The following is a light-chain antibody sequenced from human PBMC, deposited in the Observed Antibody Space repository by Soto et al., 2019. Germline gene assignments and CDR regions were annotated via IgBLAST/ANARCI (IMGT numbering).Light chain of an antibody. CDR1: ASDVGSYNL. CDR3: CSYAGARTYVL. V-gene: IGLV2-23*02. J-gene: IGLJ3*02. Sequence: QSALSQPASVSGSPGQSITISCTGSASDVGSYNLVSWYQQHPGKAPKLVIYEVTTRPSGISSRFSGSKSGITASLTISGLQAEDGGDYYCCSYAGARTYVLFGGGTKLTVL. CDR2: EVT.